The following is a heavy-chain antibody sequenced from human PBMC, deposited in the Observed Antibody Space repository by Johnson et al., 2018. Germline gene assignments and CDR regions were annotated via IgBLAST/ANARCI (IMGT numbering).Heavy chain of an antibody. Sequence: QVQLQESGPGLVKPSQTLSLTCTVSGGSISSGDFYWSWIRQPPGKGLEWSGYMYYSGSTYYNPSLKSRVTISVDTSKNQFSLKLGFVTAADTAVYYCARKSDGGDYGDHDAFDILGQGTLVTVSS. J-gene: IGHJ3*02. CDR2: MYYSGST. D-gene: IGHD4-17*01. V-gene: IGHV4-30-4*01. CDR1: GGSISSGDFY. CDR3: ARKSDGGDYGDHDAFDI.